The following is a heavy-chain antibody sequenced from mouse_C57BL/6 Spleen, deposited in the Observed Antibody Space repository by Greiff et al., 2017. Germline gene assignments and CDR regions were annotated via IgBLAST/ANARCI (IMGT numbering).Heavy chain of an antibody. J-gene: IGHJ2*01. D-gene: IGHD1-3*01. V-gene: IGHV1-76*01. Sequence: VQLQQSGAELVRPGASVKLSCKASGYIFTDYYINWVKQRPGQGLEWIARIYPGSGNTYYNEKFKGKATLTAEKSSSTAYMQLSSLTSEDSAVYFCARWDNYVVFDYWGQGTTLTVSS. CDR2: IYPGSGNT. CDR1: GYIFTDYY. CDR3: ARWDNYVVFDY.